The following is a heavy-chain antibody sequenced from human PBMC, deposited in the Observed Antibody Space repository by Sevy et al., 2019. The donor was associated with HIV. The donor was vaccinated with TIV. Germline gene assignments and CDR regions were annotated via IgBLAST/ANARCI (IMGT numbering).Heavy chain of an antibody. CDR2: ITSSGRTI. V-gene: IGHV3-48*03. J-gene: IGHJ4*02. D-gene: IGHD3-22*01. CDR3: ARARDYYNSVGPYYFDY. Sequence: GGSLRLSCAASGFIFTTYEMNWVRQAPGKGLEWVSYITSSGRTIYYADSVKGRFSISRDNVKNSLYLQMNNLRAEDTAVYYCARARDYYNSVGPYYFDYWGQGTLVTVSS. CDR1: GFIFTTYE.